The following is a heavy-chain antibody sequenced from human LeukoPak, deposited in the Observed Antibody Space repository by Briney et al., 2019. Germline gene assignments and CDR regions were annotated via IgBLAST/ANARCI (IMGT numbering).Heavy chain of an antibody. CDR3: ARDERITIFGVVINYYYYMDV. CDR2: IYYSGST. Sequence: SETLSLTCTVSGGSISSYYWSWIRQPPGKGLEWIGYIYYSGSTNYNPSLKSRVTISVDTSKNQFSLKLSSVTAADTAVYYCARDERITIFGVVINYYYYMDVWGKGTTVTVSS. D-gene: IGHD3-3*01. J-gene: IGHJ6*03. V-gene: IGHV4-59*12. CDR1: GGSISSYY.